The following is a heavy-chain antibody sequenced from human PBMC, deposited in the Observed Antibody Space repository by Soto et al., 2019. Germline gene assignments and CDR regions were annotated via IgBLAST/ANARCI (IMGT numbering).Heavy chain of an antibody. CDR1: GFSFSSYD. V-gene: IGHV3-23*01. CDR3: AKGRETTPSVKVCFDN. Sequence: EVRLLESGGGLVQPGGSLRLSCPASGFSFSSYDMTWVRQAPGQGLEWVSSLSVTGGGPYYADSVRGRFTMSSDNSKNTPALEMSGLRADDSAAYYCAKGRETTPSVKVCFDNWGQGTLGTVSS. D-gene: IGHD2-15*01. CDR2: LSVTGGGP. J-gene: IGHJ4*02.